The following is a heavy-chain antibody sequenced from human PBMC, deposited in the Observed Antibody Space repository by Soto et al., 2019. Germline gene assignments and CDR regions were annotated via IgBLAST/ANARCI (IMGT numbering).Heavy chain of an antibody. V-gene: IGHV4-34*01. J-gene: IGHJ6*03. Sequence: SETLSLTCAVYGGSFSGYYWSWIRQPPGKGLEWIGEINHSGSTNYNPSLKSRVTISVDTSKNQFSLKLSSVTAADTAVYYCATNGGRDYYYYMDVWGKGTTVTVSS. CDR1: GGSFSGYY. CDR2: INHSGST. D-gene: IGHD1-1*01. CDR3: ATNGGRDYYYYMDV.